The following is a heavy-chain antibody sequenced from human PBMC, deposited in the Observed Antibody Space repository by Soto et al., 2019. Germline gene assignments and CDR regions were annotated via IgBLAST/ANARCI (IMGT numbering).Heavy chain of an antibody. CDR2: ISGRGENT. Sequence: EVQLLESGGGLVQPGGSLRLSCAASGFTFSVFAMSWVRQAPGKGLELVSTISGRGENTYYADSVKGRFTISRDNSKNTLNLQRNSLRGEDTAVYYCAKDRGTGDYGVNAVDIWGQGQWSPSLQ. J-gene: IGHJ3*02. CDR1: GFTFSVFA. CDR3: AKDRGTGDYGVNAVDI. V-gene: IGHV3-23*01. D-gene: IGHD7-27*01.